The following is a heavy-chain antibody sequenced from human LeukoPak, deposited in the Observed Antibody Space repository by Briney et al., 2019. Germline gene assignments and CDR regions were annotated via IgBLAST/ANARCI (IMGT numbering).Heavy chain of an antibody. V-gene: IGHV1-18*01. J-gene: IGHJ4*02. Sequence: GASVKVSCKTSGYTFTSYDISWVRQAPGQGLEWMGWISGYNAKTNYIQKFQGRVTMTIDTSTTTVYMELRSLRSDDTAVYYCARPRVAGSLDYWGQGTLVTVSS. CDR1: GYTFTSYD. D-gene: IGHD6-19*01. CDR3: ARPRVAGSLDY. CDR2: ISGYNAKT.